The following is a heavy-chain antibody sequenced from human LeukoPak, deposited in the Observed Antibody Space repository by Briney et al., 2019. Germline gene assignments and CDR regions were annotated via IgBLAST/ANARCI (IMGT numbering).Heavy chain of an antibody. CDR3: ARTPRTRIAVAGTHYHGMDL. D-gene: IGHD6-19*01. J-gene: IGHJ6*02. Sequence: PPETPSDTCHVSRDSVSSGSYYCSWIRQPPGKGLEWIGYIYYSGSTNYNPSLKSRVTISVDTSKHEFSLKLSSVTAADTAVYYCARTPRTRIAVAGTHYHGMDLWGQGTTVTVSS. CDR2: IYYSGST. V-gene: IGHV4-61*01. CDR1: RDSVSSGSYY.